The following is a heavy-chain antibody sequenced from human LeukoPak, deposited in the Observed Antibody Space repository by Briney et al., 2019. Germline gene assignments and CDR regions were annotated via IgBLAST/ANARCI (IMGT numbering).Heavy chain of an antibody. CDR2: ISSSSYI. V-gene: IGHV3-21*04. D-gene: IGHD6-19*01. CDR3: ARSRGDSGWYPWYFDL. CDR1: GFTFSSYS. Sequence: GGSLRLSCAASGFTFSSYSMNWVRQAPGKGLEWVSSISSSSYIYYADSVKGRFTISRDNAKNSLYLQMNSLRAADTAVYYCARSRGDSGWYPWYFDLWGRGTLVTVSS. J-gene: IGHJ2*01.